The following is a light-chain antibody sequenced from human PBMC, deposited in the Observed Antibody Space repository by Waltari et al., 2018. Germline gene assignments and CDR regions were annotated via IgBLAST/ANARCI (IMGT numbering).Light chain of an antibody. V-gene: IGKV3-20*01. Sequence: EIVLTQSPGSLSSSPGERVPLPCRASQGVSGALAWYQQKPGQAPRLLIFGASNRATGIPVRFSGSGSETDFSLTISRLEPEDFAVYYCQHYVRLPATFGRGTKVEIK. J-gene: IGKJ1*01. CDR1: QGVSGA. CDR3: QHYVRLPAT. CDR2: GAS.